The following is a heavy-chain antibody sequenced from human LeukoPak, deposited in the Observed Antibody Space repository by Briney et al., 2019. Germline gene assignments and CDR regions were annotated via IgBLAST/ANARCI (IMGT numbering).Heavy chain of an antibody. CDR2: ISYDGSNK. Sequence: PGGSLRLSCAASGFTFSSYAMHWVRQAPGKGLEWVAVISYDGSNKYYADSVKGRFTISRDNSKNTLYLQMNSLRAEDTAVYYCAKDPDADPLAWGQGTLVTVSS. CDR3: AKDPDADPLA. V-gene: IGHV3-30-3*01. CDR1: GFTFSSYA. J-gene: IGHJ5*02.